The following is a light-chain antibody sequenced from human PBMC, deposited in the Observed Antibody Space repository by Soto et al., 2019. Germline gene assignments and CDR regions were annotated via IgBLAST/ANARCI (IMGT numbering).Light chain of an antibody. CDR1: QSVSNNY. Sequence: EIVLTQSPGTLSLSPRERATLSCRASQSVSNNYLAWYQHRPGQAPRLLIYGASTRAPGIPDRFSGSGSGTEFTLTIRRLQPEDFAVYYCQQYAASPRTFGQGTQVEV. V-gene: IGKV3-20*01. CDR3: QQYAASPRT. CDR2: GAS. J-gene: IGKJ1*01.